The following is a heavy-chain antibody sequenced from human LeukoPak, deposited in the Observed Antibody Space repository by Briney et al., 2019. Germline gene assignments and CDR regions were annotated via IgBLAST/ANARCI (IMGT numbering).Heavy chain of an antibody. D-gene: IGHD6-13*01. Sequence: GGSLRLSCLASGFTFSGYSMNWVRQAPGKGLEWVSYISSSSNTIHYADSVKGRFTISRDNAKNSLYLQMNSLRAEDTAVYYCAKEYSSSWGDYYYYYGMDVWGQGTTVTVSS. V-gene: IGHV3-48*01. CDR1: GFTFSGYS. J-gene: IGHJ6*02. CDR2: ISSSSNTI. CDR3: AKEYSSSWGDYYYYYGMDV.